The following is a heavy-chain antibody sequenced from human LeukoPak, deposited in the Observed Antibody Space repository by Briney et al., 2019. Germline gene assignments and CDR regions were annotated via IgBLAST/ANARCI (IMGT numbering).Heavy chain of an antibody. CDR1: GFTFSAYV. CDR3: AKAQGDLRLGY. Sequence: GGSLRLSCAASGFTFSAYVMHWVRQAPGKGLQWVAVISDSGGYTQYADSVKGRLTISRDNSKNTVYLQMNSLRAEDTALYFCAKAQGDLRLGYWGQGSLVTVSS. CDR2: ISDSGGYT. V-gene: IGHV3-23*01. J-gene: IGHJ4*02. D-gene: IGHD2-21*02.